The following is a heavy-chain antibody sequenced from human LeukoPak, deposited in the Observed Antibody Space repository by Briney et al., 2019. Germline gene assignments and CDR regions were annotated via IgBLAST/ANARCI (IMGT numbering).Heavy chain of an antibody. V-gene: IGHV3-43*02. Sequence: GGSLRLSCAASGFMFDDYAMRWVRQVPGKGLEWVSLISGDGVSRFYADSVKGRFTISRDNNNDSLSLQMNRLTTEDTAYYYCAREQFSHTSNYFDTWGQGILVTVSS. J-gene: IGHJ4*02. CDR3: AREQFSHTSNYFDT. CDR1: GFMFDDYA. CDR2: ISGDGVSR. D-gene: IGHD5-24*01.